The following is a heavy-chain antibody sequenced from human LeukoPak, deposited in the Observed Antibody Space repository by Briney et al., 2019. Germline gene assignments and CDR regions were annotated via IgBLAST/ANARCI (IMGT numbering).Heavy chain of an antibody. V-gene: IGHV1-46*01. Sequence: ASVTVSCEASGYTFTSHYMQWVRQAPGQGLEWMGIINPSGGSTRYAQKFQGRVTMTRDTSTSTVYMELSSLRSEDTAVYYCARGTDSGWYVWGQGTLVTVSS. CDR3: ARGTDSGWYV. CDR1: GYTFTSHY. J-gene: IGHJ4*02. D-gene: IGHD6-19*01. CDR2: INPSGGST.